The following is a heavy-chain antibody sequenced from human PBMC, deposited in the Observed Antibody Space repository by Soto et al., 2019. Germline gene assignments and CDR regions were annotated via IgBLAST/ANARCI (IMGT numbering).Heavy chain of an antibody. Sequence: EVQLVESGGGLVQPGGSLRLSCAASGFTFSSYWMHWVRHAPGKGLVWVSRINSDGSRTNYADSVKGRFNISRDNAENKLYLQMNWQRAEETAVYDCARGVRGAYGLDLWGQGTMVTVSS. CDR1: GFTFSSYW. D-gene: IGHD2-21*01. CDR3: ARGVRGAYGLDL. J-gene: IGHJ3*01. CDR2: INSDGSRT. V-gene: IGHV3-74*01.